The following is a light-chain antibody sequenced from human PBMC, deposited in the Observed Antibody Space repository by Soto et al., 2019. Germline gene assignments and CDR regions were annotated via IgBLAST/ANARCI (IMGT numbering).Light chain of an antibody. J-gene: IGLJ2*01. CDR2: GNS. V-gene: IGLV1-40*01. Sequence: QSVLTQPPSVSGAPGQRVTISCTGTSSNIGAGSDVHWYQQLPGTAPKLLIYGNSNRASGVPDRFSDSKSGTSASLDITGLQAEDEADYYCQSYYVSLSAGIFGGGTQLTVL. CDR1: SSNIGAGSD. CDR3: QSYYVSLSAGI.